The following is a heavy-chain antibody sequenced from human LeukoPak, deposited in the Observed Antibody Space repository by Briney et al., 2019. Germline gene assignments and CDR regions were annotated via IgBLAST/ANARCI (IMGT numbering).Heavy chain of an antibody. Sequence: PSETLSLTCTVSGGSISSGDYYWSWIRQTPGQGLEWNGYSYYSGSTNYNPSLKSRVTISVDKSKNQFSLKLSSVTAADTAVYYCARGTDGYDTPFGYWGQGTLVTVSS. CDR3: ARGTDGYDTPFGY. D-gene: IGHD5-24*01. V-gene: IGHV4-61*08. J-gene: IGHJ4*02. CDR1: GGSISSGDYY. CDR2: SYYSGST.